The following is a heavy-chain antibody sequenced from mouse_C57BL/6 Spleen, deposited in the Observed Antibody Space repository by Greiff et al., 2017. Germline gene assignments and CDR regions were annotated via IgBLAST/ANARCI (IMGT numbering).Heavy chain of an antibody. D-gene: IGHD1-1*01. CDR3: ARRNYCGSIYAMDY. CDR2: IYPGSGST. J-gene: IGHJ4*01. CDR1: GYTFTSYW. Sequence: VQLQQPGAELVKPGASVKMSCKASGYTFTSYWITWVKQRPGQGLEWIGDIYPGSGSTNYNEKFKSKATLTVDTSSSTAYMQLSSLTSEDAAVYYCARRNYCGSIYAMDYWGQGTSVTVSS. V-gene: IGHV1-55*01.